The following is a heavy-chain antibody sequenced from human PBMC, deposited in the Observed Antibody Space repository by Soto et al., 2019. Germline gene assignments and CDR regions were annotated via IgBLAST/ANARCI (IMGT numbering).Heavy chain of an antibody. J-gene: IGHJ6*02. CDR2: ISAYNGNT. CDR3: AREGPAPYYYYGMDV. Sequence: GASVKVSCKTSGYSFTTYGISWVRQATGQGLEWMGWISAYNGNTNYAQKLQDRVTMTTDTSTSTAYMELRSLRSDDTAVYYCAREGPAPYYYYGMDVWGQGSTVTVSS. V-gene: IGHV1-18*01. CDR1: GYSFTTYG.